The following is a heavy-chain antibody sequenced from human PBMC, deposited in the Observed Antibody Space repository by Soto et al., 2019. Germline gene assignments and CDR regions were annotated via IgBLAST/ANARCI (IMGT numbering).Heavy chain of an antibody. D-gene: IGHD6-13*01. V-gene: IGHV3-23*01. Sequence: EVQLRESGGGLVQPGGSLRLFCAASGFTFSGYAMSWVRQAPGKGLEWVSAIGSGSPFYADSVKGRFTISRDNANSMLYLQMNSLRADDTAVYFCAQDLGSSWYHYNSFAPGGQGTLVTVSS. CDR1: GFTFSGYA. J-gene: IGHJ5*02. CDR3: AQDLGSSWYHYNSFAP. CDR2: IGSGSP.